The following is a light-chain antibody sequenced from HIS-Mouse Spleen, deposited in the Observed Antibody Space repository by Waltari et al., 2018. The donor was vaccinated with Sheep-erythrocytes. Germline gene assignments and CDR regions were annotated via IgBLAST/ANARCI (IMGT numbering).Light chain of an antibody. CDR2: SNN. J-gene: IGLJ2*01. V-gene: IGLV1-44*01. CDR3: AAWDDSLNGVV. Sequence: QSVLTQPPSASGTPGQRVTISCSGSSSNIGSNTVNWYQHLPGTSPKRHIYSNNRRPSGALDRFSGSKSGTSASLAISGIQSEDEAEYYGAAWDDSLNGVVFGGGTKLTVL. CDR1: SSNIGSNT.